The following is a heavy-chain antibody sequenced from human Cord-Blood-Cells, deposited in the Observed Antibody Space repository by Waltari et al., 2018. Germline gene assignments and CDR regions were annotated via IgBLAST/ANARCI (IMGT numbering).Heavy chain of an antibody. Sequence: EVQLVESGGGLVKPGGSLRLSCAASGFTFSNAWLSWVRQAPGKGLEWVGLIKSKTDGGTTDYAAPVKGRFTISRDDSKNTLYLQMNSMKTEDTAVHYCTKDQDITRVRGVIITFDDWGQGTLVTVSS. CDR3: TKDQDITRVRGVIITFDD. CDR2: IKSKTDGGTT. V-gene: IGHV3-15*01. CDR1: GFTFSNAW. D-gene: IGHD3-10*01. J-gene: IGHJ5*02.